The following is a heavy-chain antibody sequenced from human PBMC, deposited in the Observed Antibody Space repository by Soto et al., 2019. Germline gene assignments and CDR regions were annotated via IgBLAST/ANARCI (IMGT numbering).Heavy chain of an antibody. Sequence: SETLSLTCTVPGGSISSSSYYWGWIRQPPGRGLEWIGSIYYSGSTYYNPSLKSRVTISVDTSKNQFSLKLSSVTAADTAVYYCARHGGAFWSGYKRVPPNWFDPWGQGTLVTVSS. CDR2: IYYSGST. CDR1: GGSISSSSYY. V-gene: IGHV4-39*01. D-gene: IGHD3-3*01. CDR3: ARHGGAFWSGYKRVPPNWFDP. J-gene: IGHJ5*02.